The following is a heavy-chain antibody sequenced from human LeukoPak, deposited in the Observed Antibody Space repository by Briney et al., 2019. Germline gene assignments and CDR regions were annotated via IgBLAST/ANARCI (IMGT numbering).Heavy chain of an antibody. CDR1: GFTFSSYW. Sequence: PGGSLRLSCAASGFTFSSYWMSWVRQAPGKGLEWVANIKQDGSEKYYVDSVKGRFTISRDNAKNSLYLQMNSLRAEDTAVYYCAREEGIDGSGYYYVLGQWGQGTLVTVSS. CDR3: AREEGIDGSGYYYVLGQ. V-gene: IGHV3-7*01. J-gene: IGHJ4*02. CDR2: IKQDGSEK. D-gene: IGHD3-22*01.